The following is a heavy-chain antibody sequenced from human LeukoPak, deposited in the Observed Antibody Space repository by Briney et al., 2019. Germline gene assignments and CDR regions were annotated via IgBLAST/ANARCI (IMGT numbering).Heavy chain of an antibody. CDR2: INQDGSEK. CDR1: GFTFSSYW. CDR3: ARDHPAAGIIFDY. D-gene: IGHD6-13*01. V-gene: IGHV3-7*01. Sequence: PGGSLRLSCAASGFTFSSYWMSWVRQAPGKGLEWVANINQDGSEKYYVDSVKGRFTISRDNAKNSLYLQMNSLRAEDTAVYYCARDHPAAGIIFDYWGQGTLVTVSS. J-gene: IGHJ4*02.